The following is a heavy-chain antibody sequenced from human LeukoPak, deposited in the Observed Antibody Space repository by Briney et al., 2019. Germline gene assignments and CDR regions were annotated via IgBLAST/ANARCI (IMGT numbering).Heavy chain of an antibody. CDR1: GFIFSSYW. CDR3: ARGGVLWSGELQNWFDP. CDR2: IKQDGSEK. J-gene: IGHJ5*02. Sequence: GGSLRLSCAASGFIFSSYWMSWVRQAPGKGLEWVADIKQDGSEKYYVDSVKGRFTISRDNAKNSLYLQMNSLRAEDTAVYYCARGGVLWSGELQNWFDPWGQGTLVTVSS. V-gene: IGHV3-7*03. D-gene: IGHD3-10*01.